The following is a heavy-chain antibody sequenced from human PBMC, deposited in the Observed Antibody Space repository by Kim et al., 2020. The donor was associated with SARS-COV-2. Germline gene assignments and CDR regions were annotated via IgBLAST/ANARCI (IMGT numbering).Heavy chain of an antibody. J-gene: IGHJ6*02. D-gene: IGHD2-15*01. CDR2: ITKDNFI. CDR3: ARQNIVRIPTPEYYGMDV. V-gene: IGHV3-21*06. CDR1: GSSFSSFD. Sequence: GGSLRLSCVASGSSFSSFDMNWVRQAPGKGLEWVASITKDNFILNAHSLRGRVTVSRDNAKNLFSLQMNSLRAGDTGVYYCARQNIVRIPTPEYYGMDVWGQGTTVTVSS.